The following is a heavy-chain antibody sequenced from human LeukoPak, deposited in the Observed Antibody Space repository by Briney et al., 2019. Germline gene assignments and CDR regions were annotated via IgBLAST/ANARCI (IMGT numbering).Heavy chain of an antibody. J-gene: IGHJ4*02. CDR1: GFSFSSYG. CDR2: ISYDGGNK. CDR3: AKRHDYGEVQDY. V-gene: IGHV3-30*18. Sequence: PGGSLRLSCATSGFSFSSYGMHWVRQAPGKGLEWVAVISYDGGNKYYADSVKGRFTISRDNSKNTLYLQMNSLRAEDTAVYYCAKRHDYGEVQDYWGQGTVVTVSS. D-gene: IGHD4-17*01.